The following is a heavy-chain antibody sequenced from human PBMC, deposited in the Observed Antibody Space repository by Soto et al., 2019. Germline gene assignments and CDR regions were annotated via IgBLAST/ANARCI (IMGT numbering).Heavy chain of an antibody. CDR1: GYTFTSYY. J-gene: IGHJ5*02. V-gene: IGHV1-46*01. Sequence: ASVKVSCKASGYTFTSYYMHWVRQAPGQGLEWMGIINPSGGSTSYAQKFQGRVTISRDNSKNTLYLQMNSLRAEDTAVYYCAKGTVAYGATPFDPWGQGTLVTVSS. CDR2: INPSGGST. D-gene: IGHD2-8*02. CDR3: AKGTVAYGATPFDP.